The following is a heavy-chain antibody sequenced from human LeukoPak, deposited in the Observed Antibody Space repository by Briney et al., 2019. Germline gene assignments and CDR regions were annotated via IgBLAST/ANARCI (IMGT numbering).Heavy chain of an antibody. CDR1: GFSLSTSGMC. CDR3: ARTRGGGYYYYYMDV. J-gene: IGHJ6*03. CDR2: IDWDDDK. V-gene: IGHV2-70*11. Sequence: SGPTLVNPPQTLTLTCTFSGFSLSTSGMCVSWIRQPPGKALEWLARIDWDDDKYYSTSLKTRLTISKDTSKNQVVLTMTNMDPVDTATYYCARTRGGGYYYYYMDVWGKGTTVTVSS. D-gene: IGHD3-10*01.